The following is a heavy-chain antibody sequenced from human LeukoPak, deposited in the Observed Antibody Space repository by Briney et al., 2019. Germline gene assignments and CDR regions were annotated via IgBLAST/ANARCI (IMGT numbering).Heavy chain of an antibody. CDR3: ASVRNYYYFDS. CDR1: KFIFTTYG. J-gene: IGHJ4*02. V-gene: IGHV3-48*04. CDR2: ISSDSVTI. Sequence: GGSLRLSCVVSKFIFTTYGMNWVRQAPGKGLEWISFISSDSVTIYYADSVKGRFTISRDNANNSLYLQMNSLRAEDTAVYYCASVRNYYYFDSWGQGTLVTVSS. D-gene: IGHD3-10*01.